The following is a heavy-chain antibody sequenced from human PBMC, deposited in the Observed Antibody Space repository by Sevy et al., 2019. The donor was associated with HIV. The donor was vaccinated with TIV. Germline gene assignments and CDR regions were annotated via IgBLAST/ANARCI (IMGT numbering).Heavy chain of an antibody. J-gene: IGHJ4*02. CDR1: GGSISSYY. Sequence: SETLSLTCTVSGGSISSYYWSWIRQPAGKGLEWIGRIYTSGSTNYNPSLKSRVTMSVDTSKNQFSLKLSSVTAADTAVDYRARELDIVVVVAATPGAFDYWGQGTLVTVSS. CDR2: IYTSGST. D-gene: IGHD2-15*01. V-gene: IGHV4-4*07. CDR3: ARELDIVVVVAATPGAFDY.